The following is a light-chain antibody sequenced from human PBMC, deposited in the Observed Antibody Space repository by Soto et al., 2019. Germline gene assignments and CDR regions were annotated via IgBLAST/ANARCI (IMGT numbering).Light chain of an antibody. CDR3: SSYTSSSTLV. CDR1: NSDVGGYNY. J-gene: IGLJ1*01. Sequence: QSVLTQPASVSGSPGQSITISCTGTNSDVGGYNYVSWYQQHPGKAPKLMIYEVSNRPSGVSSRFSGSKSGNTASLTISGLQAEDEADYYCSSYTSSSTLVFGTGTKLTVL. CDR2: EVS. V-gene: IGLV2-14*01.